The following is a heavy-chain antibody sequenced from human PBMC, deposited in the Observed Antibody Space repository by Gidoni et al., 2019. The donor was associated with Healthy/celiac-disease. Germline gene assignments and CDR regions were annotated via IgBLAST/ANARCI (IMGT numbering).Heavy chain of an antibody. D-gene: IGHD6-19*01. CDR1: GSTFSSYE. CDR2: ISSSGSTI. V-gene: IGHV3-48*03. J-gene: IGHJ4*02. CDR3: ARRSSGFVVDY. Sequence: EVQLVESGGGLVQPGGALRPSCAVFGSTFSSYEMHWVRQAPGKGLEWVSYISSSGSTIYYADSVKGRFTSSRDNAKNSLYLQMNSLRSEDTAVYYCARRSSGFVVDYWGQGTLVTVSS.